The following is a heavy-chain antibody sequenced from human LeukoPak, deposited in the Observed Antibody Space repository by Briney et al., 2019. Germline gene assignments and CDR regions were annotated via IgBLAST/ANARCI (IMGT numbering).Heavy chain of an antibody. V-gene: IGHV4-39*07. CDR1: SGSISTSNYY. J-gene: IGHJ4*02. CDR3: ARRKAVVND. Sequence: SETLSLTCTVSSGSISTSNYYWGWVRQPPGKALEWIGNIFYSGSTYYSPSLKSRVTISLDTSRNQFSLKLSSVTAADTAVYYCARRKAVVNDWGQGTLVTVSS. CDR2: IFYSGST. D-gene: IGHD6-19*01.